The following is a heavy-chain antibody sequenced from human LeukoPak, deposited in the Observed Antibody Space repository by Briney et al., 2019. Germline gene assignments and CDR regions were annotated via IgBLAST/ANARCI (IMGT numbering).Heavy chain of an antibody. CDR3: ARDPEDTAMVNNWFDP. CDR2: IYYSGST. CDR1: GGSISSSSYY. J-gene: IGHJ5*02. V-gene: IGHV4-39*02. D-gene: IGHD5-18*01. Sequence: SETLSLTCTVSGGSISSSSYYWGWIRQPPGKGLEWIGSIYYSGSTYYNPSLKSRVTIPVDTSKNQFSLKLSSVTAADTAVYYCARDPEDTAMVNNWFDPWGQGTLVTVSS.